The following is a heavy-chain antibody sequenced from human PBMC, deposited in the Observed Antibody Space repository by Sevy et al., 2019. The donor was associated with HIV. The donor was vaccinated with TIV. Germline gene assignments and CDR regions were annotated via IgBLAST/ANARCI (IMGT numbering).Heavy chain of an antibody. CDR2: SSYSGTT. CDR1: GDSINNYY. V-gene: IGHV4-59*12. D-gene: IGHD2-2*02. J-gene: IGHJ4*01. Sequence: SETLSLTCSVSGDSINNYYWSWIRQPPGKGLEWIGYSSYSGTTSYSPSLKSQVDISVDTSMHQFSLKINSVTAADTAVYFCARLRWDVVDAPGATPGCYFDSWGQGILVTVSS. CDR3: ARLRWDVVDAPGATPGCYFDS.